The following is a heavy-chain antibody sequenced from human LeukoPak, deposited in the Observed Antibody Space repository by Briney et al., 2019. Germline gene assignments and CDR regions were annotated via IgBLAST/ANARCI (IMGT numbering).Heavy chain of an antibody. CDR3: AAQYSGYVRLDY. D-gene: IGHD5-12*01. Sequence: SETLSLTCAVSGGSFSGYYWSWIRQPPGKGLEWIGEISHSGSTNYNPSLKSRVTISVDTSKNQFSLKLSSVTAADTAVYYCAAQYSGYVRLDYWGQGTLVTASS. CDR2: ISHSGST. J-gene: IGHJ4*02. CDR1: GGSFSGYY. V-gene: IGHV4-34*01.